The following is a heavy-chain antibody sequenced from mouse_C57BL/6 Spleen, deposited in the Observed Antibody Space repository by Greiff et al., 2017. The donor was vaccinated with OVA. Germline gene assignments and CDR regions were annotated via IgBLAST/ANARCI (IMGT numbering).Heavy chain of an antibody. V-gene: IGHV1-76*01. Sequence: VMLVESGAELVRPGASVKLSCKASGYTFTDYYINWVKQRPGQGLEWIARIYPGSGNTYYNEKFKGKATLTAEKSSSTAYMQLSSLTSEDSAVYFCAGGNYSFAYWGQGTLVTVSA. CDR1: GYTFTDYY. J-gene: IGHJ3*01. CDR3: AGGNYSFAY. D-gene: IGHD2-1*01. CDR2: IYPGSGNT.